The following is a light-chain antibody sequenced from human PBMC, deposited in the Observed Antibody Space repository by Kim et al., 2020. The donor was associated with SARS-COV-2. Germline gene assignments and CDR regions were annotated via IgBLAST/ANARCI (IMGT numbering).Light chain of an antibody. CDR2: IAS. Sequence: DIQMTQSPSSLSASVGDSVTITCRASQDIGSALGWYQQKPGKAPKRLIYIASSLQSGVPSRFSGSGSGTEFTLIISSLQPEDFATYYCLQHDSYPQTFGQGTKVEIK. CDR1: QDIGSA. J-gene: IGKJ1*01. CDR3: LQHDSYPQT. V-gene: IGKV1-17*01.